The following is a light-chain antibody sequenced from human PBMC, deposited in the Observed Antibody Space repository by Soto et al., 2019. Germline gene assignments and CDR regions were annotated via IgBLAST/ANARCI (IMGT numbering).Light chain of an antibody. V-gene: IGLV7-46*01. J-gene: IGLJ2*01. CDR3: SLSYGGARA. CDR1: TGAVTSGHY. CDR2: DTN. Sequence: QAVVTQEPSLTVSPGGTVTLTCGSSTGAVTSGHYPYWFQQKPGQAPRTLIYDTNNRHSWTPARFSGSLLGGKAALTLSGAQPEDEAEYYCSLSYGGARAFGGGTKVTVL.